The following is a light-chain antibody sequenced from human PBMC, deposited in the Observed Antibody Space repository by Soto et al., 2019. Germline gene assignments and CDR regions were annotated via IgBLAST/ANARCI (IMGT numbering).Light chain of an antibody. CDR2: ATS. Sequence: DIQLTQSPSSLSASVGDRVTITCRASQAISSYLAWYQQKPGKVPELLIYATSTLQSGAPSRFSGSGSGTXXXXXXSSLQPEDVATYYCHKYNHAPTFGGGTKVEIK. CDR1: QAISSY. CDR3: HKYNHAPT. J-gene: IGKJ4*01. V-gene: IGKV1-27*01.